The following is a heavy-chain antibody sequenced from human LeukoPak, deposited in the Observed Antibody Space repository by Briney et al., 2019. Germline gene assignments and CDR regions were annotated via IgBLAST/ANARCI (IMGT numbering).Heavy chain of an antibody. CDR3: ARDLGYSYAWGGFDY. Sequence: GGSLRLSCAASGFTFSSYWMSWVRQAPGKGLEWVANIKQDGSEKYYVDPVKGRFTISRDNAKNSLYLQMNSLRAEDTAVYYCARDLGYSYAWGGFDYWGQGTLVTVSS. CDR1: GFTFSSYW. D-gene: IGHD5-18*01. J-gene: IGHJ4*02. V-gene: IGHV3-7*01. CDR2: IKQDGSEK.